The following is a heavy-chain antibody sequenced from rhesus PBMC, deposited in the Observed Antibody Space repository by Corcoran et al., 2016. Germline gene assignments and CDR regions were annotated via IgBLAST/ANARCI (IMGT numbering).Heavy chain of an antibody. J-gene: IGHJ3*01. Sequence: QVQLQQWGEGLVKPSETLSLTCAVYGGSVSGYWWGWIRQPPGKGLEGIGRIRSGGSTNYNPSLKSRDTISIATSKNQFSLKLSSVTAADTAVYYCARQIKNIDAFDFWGQGLRVTVSS. V-gene: IGHV4-160*01. D-gene: IGHD5-24*01. CDR3: ARQIKNIDAFDF. CDR1: GGSVSGYW. CDR2: IRSGGST.